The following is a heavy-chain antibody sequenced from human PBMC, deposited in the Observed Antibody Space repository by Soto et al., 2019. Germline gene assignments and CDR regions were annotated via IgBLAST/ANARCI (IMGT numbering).Heavy chain of an antibody. V-gene: IGHV3-7*03. CDR3: ARGDYVRGGDAFDI. Sequence: PGGSLRLSCAASGFTFSSYWMSWVRQAPGKGLEWVANIKQDGSEKYYVDSVKGRFTISRDNAKNSLYLQMNSLRAEDTAVYYCARGDYVRGGDAFDIWGQGTMVTVSS. D-gene: IGHD3-16*01. J-gene: IGHJ3*02. CDR1: GFTFSSYW. CDR2: IKQDGSEK.